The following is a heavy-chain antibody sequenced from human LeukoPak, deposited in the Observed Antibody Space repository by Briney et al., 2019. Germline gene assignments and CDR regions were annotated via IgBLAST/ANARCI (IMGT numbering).Heavy chain of an antibody. J-gene: IGHJ4*02. CDR1: GYTFTSYD. CDR3: ARSPSRVVVPAAKVIDY. Sequence: ASVKVSCKASGYTFTSYDINWVRQATGQGLEWMGWMNPNSGNTGYAQKFQGRDTMTRNTSISTAYMELSSLRSEDTAVYYCARSPSRVVVPAAKVIDYWGQGTLVTVSS. CDR2: MNPNSGNT. D-gene: IGHD2-2*01. V-gene: IGHV1-8*01.